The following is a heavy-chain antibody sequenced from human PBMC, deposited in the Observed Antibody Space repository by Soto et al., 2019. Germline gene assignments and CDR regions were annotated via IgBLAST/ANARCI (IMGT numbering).Heavy chain of an antibody. CDR1: GYTFTAYA. D-gene: IGHD3-16*02. Sequence: QVQLAQSEAEERKPGASVKVSCEATGYTFTAYAMHWVRQAPGQRLEWMGWINPANGNTKYSQKFQGRLTITSDTSAKTVYMELSSLTSEDTAMYYCTRSAISPYGGLIGPFDYWGQGNLVTVSS. CDR2: INPANGNT. J-gene: IGHJ4*02. CDR3: TRSAISPYGGLIGPFDY. V-gene: IGHV1-3*05.